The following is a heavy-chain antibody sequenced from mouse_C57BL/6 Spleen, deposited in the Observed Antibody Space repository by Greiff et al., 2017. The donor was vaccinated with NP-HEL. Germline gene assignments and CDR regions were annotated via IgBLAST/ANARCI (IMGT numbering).Heavy chain of an antibody. CDR3: ARSLDSSGYGGYFDY. V-gene: IGHV1-85*01. J-gene: IGHJ2*01. CDR2: IYPRAGST. Sequence: QVQLKESGPELVKPGASVKLSCKASGYTFTSYDINWVKQRPGQGLEWIGWIYPRAGSTKYNEKFKGKATLTVDTSSSTAYMELHSLTSEDSAVYFCARSLDSSGYGGYFDYWGKGTTLTVSS. D-gene: IGHD3-2*02. CDR1: GYTFTSYD.